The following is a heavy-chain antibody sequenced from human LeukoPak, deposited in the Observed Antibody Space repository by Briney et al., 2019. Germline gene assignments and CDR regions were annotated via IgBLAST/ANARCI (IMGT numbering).Heavy chain of an antibody. J-gene: IGHJ4*02. V-gene: IGHV1-18*01. Sequence: ASVKVSCKASGYTFTSYGISWVRQAPGQGLEWMGWISAYNGNTNYAQKLQGRVTMTTDTSTSTAYMELRSLRSDDTAVYYCARGRAYYHFWWDFDYWGQGTLVTVSS. CDR3: ARGRAYYHFWWDFDY. CDR2: ISAYNGNT. D-gene: IGHD3-3*01. CDR1: GYTFTSYG.